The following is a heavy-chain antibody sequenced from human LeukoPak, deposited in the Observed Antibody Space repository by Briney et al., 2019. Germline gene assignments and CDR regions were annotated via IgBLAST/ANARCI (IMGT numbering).Heavy chain of an antibody. J-gene: IGHJ4*02. CDR3: AKGGSMVPFDY. V-gene: IGHV3-30*02. D-gene: IGHD3-10*01. CDR2: IRYDGSNK. CDR1: GLNFRSYA. Sequence: GGSLRLSCTASGLNFRSYALSRVRQAPGKGLEWVAFIRYDGSNKYYADSVKGRFTISRDNSKNTLYLQMNSLRAEDTAVYYCAKGGSMVPFDYWGQGTLVTVSS.